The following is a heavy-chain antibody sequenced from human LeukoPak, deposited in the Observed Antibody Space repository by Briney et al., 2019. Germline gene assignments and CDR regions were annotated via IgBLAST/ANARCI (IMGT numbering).Heavy chain of an antibody. D-gene: IGHD3-10*01. J-gene: IGHJ3*02. V-gene: IGHV4-4*09. CDR3: ARASLAYYYGSGYAFDI. CDR1: GGSISSYY. Sequence: PSETLSLTCTVSGGSISSYYWSWIRQPPGKGLEWIGYISTTRTTNYNPSLKSRVTLLVDTSKNQFSLKLSSVTAADTAVYYCARASLAYYYGSGYAFDIWGQGTMVTVSS. CDR2: ISTTRTT.